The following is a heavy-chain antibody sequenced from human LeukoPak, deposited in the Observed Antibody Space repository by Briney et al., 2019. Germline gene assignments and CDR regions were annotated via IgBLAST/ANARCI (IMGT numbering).Heavy chain of an antibody. J-gene: IGHJ4*02. V-gene: IGHV4-61*02. CDR3: ARGGRPYGGNSEGIFDY. CDR1: GGSISSGSYY. Sequence: PSETLSLTCAVSGGSISSGSYYWSWIRQPAGKGLEWIGRIYTIGSTNYNPSLKSRVTISVDTSKNQFSLKLSSATAADTAVYYCARGGRPYGGNSEGIFDYWGQGTLVTVSS. CDR2: IYTIGST. D-gene: IGHD4-23*01.